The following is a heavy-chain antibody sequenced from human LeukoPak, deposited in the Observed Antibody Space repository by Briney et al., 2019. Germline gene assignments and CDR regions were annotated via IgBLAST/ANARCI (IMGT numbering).Heavy chain of an antibody. V-gene: IGHV3-11*04. CDR3: AREDDWNYEDY. CDR1: GFNFSDYY. CDR2: MSSRSGII. J-gene: IGHJ4*02. Sequence: GGSLRLSCVASGFNFSDYYMNWIRQSPGKGLEWISYMSSRSGIIYYADSVKGRFTISRDNAENSLYLQMNSLRAEDTAIYFCAREDDWNYEDYWGQGTLVTVSS. D-gene: IGHD1-7*01.